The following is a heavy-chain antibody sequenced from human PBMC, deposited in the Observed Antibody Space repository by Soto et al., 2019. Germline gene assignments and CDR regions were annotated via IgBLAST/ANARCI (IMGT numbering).Heavy chain of an antibody. CDR2: ISPYTGNT. V-gene: IGHV1-18*01. CDR1: GYIFVNYG. J-gene: IGHJ6*02. Sequence: QVQLVQSGDEVKKPGASVKVSCKASGYIFVNYGIAWVRQAPGQGREWMGWISPYTGNTHSATKIQGRLTMTTDTSTSTAYMDLGSVTSDDTAVYYCVMVDNYVTPTPQDVWGQGTTVTVSS. D-gene: IGHD3-16*01. CDR3: VMVDNYVTPTPQDV.